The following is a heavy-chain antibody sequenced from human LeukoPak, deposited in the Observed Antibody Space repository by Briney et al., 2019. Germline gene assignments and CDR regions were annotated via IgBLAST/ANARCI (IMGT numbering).Heavy chain of an antibody. D-gene: IGHD3-22*01. V-gene: IGHV3-33*01. Sequence: GGSLRLSCEASGFTFSRFGMHWVRQAPGKGLEWVAVTWYDGSNQDYADSVKGRFTISRDNSKNTLYLQVSSLRAEDTAVYYRARDRWYDGSGYIAAFDYWGQGTLVTVS. CDR1: GFTFSRFG. CDR2: TWYDGSNQ. CDR3: ARDRWYDGSGYIAAFDY. J-gene: IGHJ4*02.